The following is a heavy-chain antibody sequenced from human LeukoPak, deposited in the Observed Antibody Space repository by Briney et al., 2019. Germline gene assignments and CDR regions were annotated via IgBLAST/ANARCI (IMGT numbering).Heavy chain of an antibody. V-gene: IGHV4-39*01. Sequence: SETLSLTCTVSGGSISSSTYYWGWIRQPPGKGLEWIGSIYYSGSTYYNPSLKSRVTISVDTSKNQFSLKLSSVTAADTAVYFCARPTFSGYYSGPFDIWGQGTLVTVST. D-gene: IGHD3-22*01. CDR2: IYYSGST. J-gene: IGHJ4*02. CDR1: GGSISSSTYY. CDR3: ARPTFSGYYSGPFDI.